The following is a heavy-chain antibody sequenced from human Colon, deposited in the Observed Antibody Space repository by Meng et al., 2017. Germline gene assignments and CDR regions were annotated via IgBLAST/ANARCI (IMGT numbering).Heavy chain of an antibody. CDR3: ARDSGYDKNWFDP. Sequence: VQLQEPGPGLVMPSDTLSLTCTVSGGSVISNSYYLSWIRQPPGKGLEWIGFIYYSGSTNYNPSLKSRVTISVDTSKNQFSLKVSSVTAADTAVYYCARDSGYDKNWFDPWGQGTLVTVSS. D-gene: IGHD5-12*01. CDR2: IYYSGST. V-gene: IGHV4-61*01. CDR1: GGSVISNSYY. J-gene: IGHJ5*02.